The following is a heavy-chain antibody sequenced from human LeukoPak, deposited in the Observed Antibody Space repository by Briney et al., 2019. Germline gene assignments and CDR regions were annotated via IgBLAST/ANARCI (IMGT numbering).Heavy chain of an antibody. CDR3: ARDPYSGGYGAYYYYYMDV. Sequence: GGSLRLSCVASGFTLSSYEMSWVRQAPGKGLEWVSYISSSGTTIYYADSVRGRFTISRDNAENSLYLQMNSLRDEDTAVYYCARDPYSGGYGAYYYYYMDVWGKGTTVTVSS. CDR1: GFTLSSYE. V-gene: IGHV3-48*03. J-gene: IGHJ6*03. D-gene: IGHD6-19*01. CDR2: ISSSGTTI.